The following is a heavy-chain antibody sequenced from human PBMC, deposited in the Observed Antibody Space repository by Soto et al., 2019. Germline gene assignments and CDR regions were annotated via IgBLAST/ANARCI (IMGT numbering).Heavy chain of an antibody. J-gene: IGHJ4*02. D-gene: IGHD2-15*01. CDR2: ISYDGSNK. CDR3: AGGQYYFDY. CDR1: GFPFSSYG. Sequence: QVQLVESGGGVVQPGRSLRLSCAASGFPFSSYGMHWVRQAPGKGLDWVALISYDGSNKYYAESVKGRFTISRDNSKHTLYLEMSSLRVEDTAVYYCAGGQYYFDYCGQGTLVSVSS. V-gene: IGHV3-30*03.